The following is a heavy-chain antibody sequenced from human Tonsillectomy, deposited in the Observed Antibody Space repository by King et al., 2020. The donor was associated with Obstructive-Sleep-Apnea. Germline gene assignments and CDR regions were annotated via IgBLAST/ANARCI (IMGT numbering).Heavy chain of an antibody. V-gene: IGHV3-11*01. D-gene: IGHD6-19*01. Sequence: VQLVESGGGVVKPGGSLRLSCAASGFTFSDFYMGWIRQAPGKGLEWISYITSGGPSLYYADFVQGRFSISRDNAKKSLYLQINSLRVEDTAVYYCVRDPTDIGYSSGWFDFWGPGTLVTVSS. J-gene: IGHJ5*01. CDR1: GFTFSDFY. CDR2: ITSGGPSL. CDR3: VRDPTDIGYSSGWFDF.